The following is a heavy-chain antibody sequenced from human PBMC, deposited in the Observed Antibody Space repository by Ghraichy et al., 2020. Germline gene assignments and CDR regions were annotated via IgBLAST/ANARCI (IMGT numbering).Heavy chain of an antibody. V-gene: IGHV3-30*04. J-gene: IGHJ4*02. Sequence: GGSLRLSCAASGFTFSSYAMHWVRQAPGKGLEWVAVISYDGSNKYYADSVKGRFTISRDNSKNTLYLQMNSLRAEDTAVYYCARAMLLYYDFWSGSVDYWGQGTLVTVSS. CDR2: ISYDGSNK. CDR3: ARAMLLYYDFWSGSVDY. D-gene: IGHD3-3*01. CDR1: GFTFSSYA.